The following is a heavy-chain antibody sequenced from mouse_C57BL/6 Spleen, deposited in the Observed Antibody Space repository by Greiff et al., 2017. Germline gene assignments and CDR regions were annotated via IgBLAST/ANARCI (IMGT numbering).Heavy chain of an antibody. J-gene: IGHJ3*01. D-gene: IGHD1-1*01. Sequence: VQLKESGPGLVKPSQSLSLTCSVTGYSITSGYYWNWIRQFPGNKLEWMGYISYDGSNNYNPSLKNRISITRDTSKNQFFLKLNSVTTEDTATYYCARDYGSSWRFAYWGQGTLVTVSA. CDR1: GYSITSGYY. CDR3: ARDYGSSWRFAY. V-gene: IGHV3-6*01. CDR2: ISYDGSN.